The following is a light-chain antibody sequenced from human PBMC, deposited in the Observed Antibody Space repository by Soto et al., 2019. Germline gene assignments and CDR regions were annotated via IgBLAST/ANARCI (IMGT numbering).Light chain of an antibody. CDR3: QQYDSHST. CDR2: KAS. V-gene: IGKV1-5*03. CDR1: QSVSRW. Sequence: EIQMTQSPSNMSTSVGDRITITCRASQSVSRWLAWYQQKPGKAPKLLIYKASTLKSGVPSRFTGSGSGTEFTLTISSLQPDDFATYYCQQYDSHSTFGQGTKV. J-gene: IGKJ1*01.